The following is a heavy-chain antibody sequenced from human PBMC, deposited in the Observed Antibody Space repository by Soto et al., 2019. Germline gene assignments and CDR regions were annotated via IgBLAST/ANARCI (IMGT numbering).Heavy chain of an antibody. D-gene: IGHD3-10*01. CDR1: GFTFSTYA. V-gene: IGHV3-30-3*01. CDR2: VSSEGGTQ. J-gene: IGHJ2*01. CDR3: ARETYYSVHVIANLHL. Sequence: QVQLVESGGGVVQPGGSLRLSCAASGFTFSTYAMQWVRQAPGKGLEWVAVVSSEGGTQFYADSVKGRFTISRDNSKNSLERQMSRLTIEDAAIYYCARETYYSVHVIANLHLWGRGTLFTVSS.